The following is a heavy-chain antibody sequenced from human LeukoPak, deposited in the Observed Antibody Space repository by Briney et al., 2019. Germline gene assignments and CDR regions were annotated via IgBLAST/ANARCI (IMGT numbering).Heavy chain of an antibody. V-gene: IGHV3-7*04. CDR3: ARAVNYDFWSGPDTYYFDY. CDR2: IKQDGSEK. Sequence: GGSLRLSCSASGFTFSSYWMSWVRQAPGKGLEWVANIKQDGSEKYYVDSVKGRFTISRDNAKNSLYLQMNSLRAEDTAVYYCARAVNYDFWSGPDTYYFDYWGQGTLVTVSS. J-gene: IGHJ4*02. D-gene: IGHD3-3*01. CDR1: GFTFSSYW.